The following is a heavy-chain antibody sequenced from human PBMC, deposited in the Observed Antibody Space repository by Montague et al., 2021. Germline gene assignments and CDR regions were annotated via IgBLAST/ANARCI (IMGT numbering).Heavy chain of an antibody. V-gene: IGHV3-30*01. CDR2: NK. J-gene: IGHJ6*03. CDR3: ARDRGYNSCRSYLDV. D-gene: IGHD6-13*01. Sequence: NKFYADSVKCRFTISRDNSKNTLYLQMNSLRTEDTALYYCARDRGYNSCRSYLDVWGKGTAATVAS.